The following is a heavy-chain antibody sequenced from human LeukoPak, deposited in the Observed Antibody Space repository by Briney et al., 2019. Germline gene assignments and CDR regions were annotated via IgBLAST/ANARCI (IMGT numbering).Heavy chain of an antibody. Sequence: ASVKVSCKASGYTFTSYAMNWVRQAPGQGLEWMGWINTNTGNPTYAQGFTGRFVFSLNTSVSTAYLQISSLKAEDTAVYFCASTTPTSENYYVASNWGQGTLVTVSS. CDR2: INTNTGNP. D-gene: IGHD1-26*01. CDR3: ASTTPTSENYYVASN. CDR1: GYTFTSYA. J-gene: IGHJ4*02. V-gene: IGHV7-4-1*02.